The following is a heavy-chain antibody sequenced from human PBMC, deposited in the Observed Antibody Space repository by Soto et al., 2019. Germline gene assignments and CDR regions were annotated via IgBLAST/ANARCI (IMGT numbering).Heavy chain of an antibody. CDR2: IYSGGGT. D-gene: IGHD3-10*01. Sequence: EVQLVESGGGLVQPGGSLRLSCAASGFTVSSNYMSWVRQAPGKGLEWVSFIYSGGGTYYADSVKGRFTISRDSSKNTLYLQMNTLRAEDTAVYYCARDFRRFGELLGDYWGQGTLVTVSS. CDR1: GFTVSSNY. V-gene: IGHV3-66*01. CDR3: ARDFRRFGELLGDY. J-gene: IGHJ4*02.